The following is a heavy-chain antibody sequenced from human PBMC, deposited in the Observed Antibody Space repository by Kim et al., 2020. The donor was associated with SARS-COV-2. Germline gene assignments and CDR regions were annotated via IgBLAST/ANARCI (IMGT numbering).Heavy chain of an antibody. CDR3: ARGGLRYCSSTSCYPDY. J-gene: IGHJ4*02. D-gene: IGHD2-2*01. V-gene: IGHV3-30*07. Sequence: VKGRFTISRDNSKNTLYLQMNSLRAEETAVYYCARGGLRYCSSTSCYPDYWGQGTLVTVSS.